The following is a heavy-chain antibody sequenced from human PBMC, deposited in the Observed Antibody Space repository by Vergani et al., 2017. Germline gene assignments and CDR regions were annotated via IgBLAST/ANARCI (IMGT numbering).Heavy chain of an antibody. Sequence: EVQLLESGGGLVQPGGSLRLSCAASGFTFSSYAMSWVRQAPGKGLEWVSGISGSGGSTYYADSVKGRFTISRDNAKNSLYLQMNSLRAEDTAVYYCARPGQGGMLAPDYWGQGTLVTVSS. V-gene: IGHV3-23*01. CDR1: GFTFSSYA. D-gene: IGHD3-16*01. J-gene: IGHJ4*02. CDR2: ISGSGGST. CDR3: ARPGQGGMLAPDY.